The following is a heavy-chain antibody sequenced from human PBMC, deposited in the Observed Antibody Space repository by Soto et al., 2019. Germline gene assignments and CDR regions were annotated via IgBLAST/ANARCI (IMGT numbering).Heavy chain of an antibody. CDR1: GGSISSNSHY. CDR3: ARHQSIVVVTAARAFDI. CDR2: IYYNGDT. Sequence: QLQLQESGPGLVKPSETLSLTCSVSGGSISSNSHYWVWIRQPPGKGLEWIGSIYYNGDTYYNPSLKSRVTISVDTSKNQFSVKLNSVTAADTAVYYGARHQSIVVVTAARAFDIWGQGTMVTVSS. J-gene: IGHJ3*02. V-gene: IGHV4-39*01. D-gene: IGHD2-15*01.